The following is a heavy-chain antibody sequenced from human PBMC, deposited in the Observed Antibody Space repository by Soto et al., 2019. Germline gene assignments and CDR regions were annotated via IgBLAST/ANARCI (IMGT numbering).Heavy chain of an antibody. CDR2: IWYDGSNK. CDR1: GFTFSSHA. Sequence: QVQVVESGGGVVQSGRSLRLPCTVSGFTFSSHAMHWVRQAPGKGLEWVAQIWYDGSNKYYADSVKGRFTISRDNSKNTLYVQMDSLRVEDTAVYYCARDGQSLAPYALDVWGQGTSVTVSS. CDR3: ARDGQSLAPYALDV. D-gene: IGHD6-19*01. V-gene: IGHV3-33*01. J-gene: IGHJ6*02.